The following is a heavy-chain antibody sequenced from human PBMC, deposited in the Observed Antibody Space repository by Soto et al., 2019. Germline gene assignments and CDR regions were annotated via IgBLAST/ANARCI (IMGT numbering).Heavy chain of an antibody. CDR1: GFTLSGYA. CDR3: ARRARPDFYYMDV. V-gene: IGHV3-64*01. J-gene: IGHJ6*03. CDR2: ISSNGVGT. Sequence: EVQLAESGGGLAQPGGSLRLSCAASGFTLSGYAMDWVRQAPGKGLEYVSGISSNGVGTYYAKSVQGRFTISRDNSKNPVYLQMGSLRPEDMAVYYCARRARPDFYYMDVWGKGTTGTVS. D-gene: IGHD6-6*01.